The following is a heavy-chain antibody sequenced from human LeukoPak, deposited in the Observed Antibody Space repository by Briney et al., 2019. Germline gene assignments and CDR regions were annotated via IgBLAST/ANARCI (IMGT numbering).Heavy chain of an antibody. CDR1: GFTFSSYS. D-gene: IGHD6-13*01. V-gene: IGHV3-21*01. CDR3: AKNVGSSSWYFDY. CDR2: ISSSSSYI. Sequence: PGGSLRLSCAASGFTFSSYSMNWIRQAPGKGLEWVSSISSSSSYIYYADSVKGRFTISRDNAKNSLYLQMNSLRAEDTAVYYCAKNVGSSSWYFDYWGQGTLVTVSS. J-gene: IGHJ4*02.